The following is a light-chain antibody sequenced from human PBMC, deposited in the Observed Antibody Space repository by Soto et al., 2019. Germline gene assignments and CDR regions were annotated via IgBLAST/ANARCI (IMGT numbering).Light chain of an antibody. V-gene: IGKV3-15*01. J-gene: IGKJ1*01. CDR3: QHYNNWPWT. Sequence: EIVLTQSPGTLSLSPVEGATLSCRASQSISGALAWYQQKPGXXPRLLIYGASTRATSFPARFSGSGSGTEFTLTISSLQSEDFAVYYCQHYNNWPWTFGQGTKV. CDR2: GAS. CDR1: QSISGA.